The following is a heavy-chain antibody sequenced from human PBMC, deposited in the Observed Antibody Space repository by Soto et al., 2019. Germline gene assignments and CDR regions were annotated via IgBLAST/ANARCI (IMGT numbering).Heavy chain of an antibody. Sequence: SETLSLTCTVSGGSISSYYWSWIRQPPGKGLEWIGYIYYSGSTNYNPSLKSRVTISVDTSKNQFSLKLSSVTAADTAVYYCARGYCSSTSCFDPWGQGTLVTVSS. D-gene: IGHD2-2*01. V-gene: IGHV4-59*12. J-gene: IGHJ5*02. CDR2: IYYSGST. CDR1: GGSISSYY. CDR3: ARGYCSSTSCFDP.